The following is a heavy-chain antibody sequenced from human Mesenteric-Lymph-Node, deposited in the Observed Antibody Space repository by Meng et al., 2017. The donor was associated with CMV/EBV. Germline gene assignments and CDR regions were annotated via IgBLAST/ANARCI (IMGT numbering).Heavy chain of an antibody. CDR3: AREATAGYSRYYFDY. CDR2: IYSGGST. Sequence: GGSLRLSCAASGFTVSRNYMSWVRQAPGKGLEWVSVIYSGGSTYYADSVKGRFTISRDNSKNTLYLQMNSLRAEDTAVYYCAREATAGYSRYYFDYWGQGTLVTVSS. D-gene: IGHD6-13*01. V-gene: IGHV3-66*02. CDR1: GFTVSRNY. J-gene: IGHJ4*02.